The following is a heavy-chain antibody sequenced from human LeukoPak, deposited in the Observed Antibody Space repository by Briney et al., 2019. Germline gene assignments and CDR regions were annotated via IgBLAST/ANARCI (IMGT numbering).Heavy chain of an antibody. V-gene: IGHV4-4*02. D-gene: IGHD6-6*01. CDR2: INHSGST. CDR1: GGSISSSNW. Sequence: PSETLSLTCAVSGGSISSSNWWSWVRQPPGKGLEWIGEINHSGSTNYNPSLKSRVTISVDTSKNQFSLKLSSVTAADTAVYYCARGGSRIAARRVFDYWGQGTLVTVSS. CDR3: ARGGSRIAARRVFDY. J-gene: IGHJ4*02.